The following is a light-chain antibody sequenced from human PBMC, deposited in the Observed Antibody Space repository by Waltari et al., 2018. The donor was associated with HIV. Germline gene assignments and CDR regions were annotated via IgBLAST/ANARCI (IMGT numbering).Light chain of an antibody. J-gene: IGLJ1*01. CDR2: DDS. Sequence: QSILPQPPPVSAAPGQRVTISCPGSRSNIGNNYVSWYQQLPETAPKLLIYDDSERPSGVPGRFSASKSDMSATLVITGLRTEDEADYYCGAWDSTLGAFVFGGGTYITVL. CDR1: RSNIGNNY. CDR3: GAWDSTLGAFV. V-gene: IGLV1-51*01.